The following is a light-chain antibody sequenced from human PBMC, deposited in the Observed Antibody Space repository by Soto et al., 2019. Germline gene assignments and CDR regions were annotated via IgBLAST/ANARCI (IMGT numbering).Light chain of an antibody. Sequence: EIVMTQSPPTLSVSPRERATLSCRASQSISSYLAWYQQKPGQAPRLLIHGASTRATGIPASFSGSGSGTEFTLTISSLQSEDFAIYYCQQYNNWPFTFGPVTKVDIK. CDR2: GAS. V-gene: IGKV3-15*01. CDR1: QSISSY. J-gene: IGKJ3*01. CDR3: QQYNNWPFT.